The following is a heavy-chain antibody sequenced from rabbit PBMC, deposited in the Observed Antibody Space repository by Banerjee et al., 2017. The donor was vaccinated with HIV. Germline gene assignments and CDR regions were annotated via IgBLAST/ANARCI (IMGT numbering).Heavy chain of an antibody. CDR3: ARDSIYTGYAGYPM. D-gene: IGHD7-1*01. CDR1: GFSFSSSYW. V-gene: IGHV1S45*01. J-gene: IGHJ4*01. CDR2: IGAGSGST. Sequence: ELVESGGDLVKPGASLTLTCTASGFSFSSSYWICWVRQAPGKGLEWIACIGAGSGSTYYANWAKGRFTISKTSSTTVTLQMTSLTAADTATYFCARDSIYTGYAGYPMWGPGTLVTVS.